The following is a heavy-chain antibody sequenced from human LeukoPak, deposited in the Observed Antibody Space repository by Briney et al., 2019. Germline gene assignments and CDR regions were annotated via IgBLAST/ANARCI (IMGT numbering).Heavy chain of an antibody. D-gene: IGHD7-27*01. CDR1: GGSISSYY. V-gene: IGHV4-4*07. CDR2: IYTSGST. CDR3: ARLNCLGRYYYYGMDV. J-gene: IGHJ6*02. Sequence: KPSETLSLTCTVSGGSISSYYWSWIRQPAGKGLEWIGRIYTSGSTNYNPSLKSRVTMSVDTSKNQCSLKLSSVTAADTAVYYCARLNCLGRYYYYGMDVWGQGTTVTVSS.